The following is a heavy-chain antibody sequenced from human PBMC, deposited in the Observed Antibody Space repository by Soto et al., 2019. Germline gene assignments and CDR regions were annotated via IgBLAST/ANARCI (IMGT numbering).Heavy chain of an antibody. CDR3: ARVRGQQLATDAVDI. D-gene: IGHD6-13*01. V-gene: IGHV3-33*01. CDR2: IWYDGSNK. Sequence: GGSLRLSCAASGFTFSSYGMHWVRQAPGKGLEWVAVIWYDGSNKYYADSVKGRFTISRDNSKNTLYLQMNSLRAEDTAVYYCARVRGQQLATDAVDIWGQGTMVTVSS. J-gene: IGHJ3*02. CDR1: GFTFSSYG.